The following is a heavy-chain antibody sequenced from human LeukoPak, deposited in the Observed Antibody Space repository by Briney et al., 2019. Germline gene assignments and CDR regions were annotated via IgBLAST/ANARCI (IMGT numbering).Heavy chain of an antibody. CDR1: GFTFDDYA. J-gene: IGHJ3*02. CDR3: AKDIEQWLVYGKDAFDI. CDR2: ISWNSGSI. D-gene: IGHD6-19*01. V-gene: IGHV3-9*01. Sequence: TGGSLRLSCAASGFTFDDYAMHWVRRAPGKGLEWVSGISWNSGSIGYADSVKGRFTISRDNAKNSLYLQMNSLRAEDTALYYCAKDIEQWLVYGKDAFDIWGQGTMVTVSS.